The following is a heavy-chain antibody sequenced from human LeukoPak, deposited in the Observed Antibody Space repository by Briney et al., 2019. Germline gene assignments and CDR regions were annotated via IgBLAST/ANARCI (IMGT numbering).Heavy chain of an antibody. D-gene: IGHD3-10*01. J-gene: IGHJ4*02. Sequence: SETLSLTCTVSGYSISSGYYWGWIRPPPGKGLEWIGSIYHSGSTYYNPSLKSRVTISVDTSKNQFSLKLSSVTAADTAVYYCAVWFGELLSDYWGQGTLVTVSS. CDR2: IYHSGST. CDR3: AVWFGELLSDY. V-gene: IGHV4-38-2*02. CDR1: GYSISSGYY.